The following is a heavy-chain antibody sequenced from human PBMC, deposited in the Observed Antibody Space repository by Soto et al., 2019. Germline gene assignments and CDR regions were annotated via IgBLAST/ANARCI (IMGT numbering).Heavy chain of an antibody. CDR1: GYTFSSYD. J-gene: IGHJ6*02. CDR2: ISPYDGNT. Sequence: QVQLVQSGGEVKKPGASVKVSCKASGYTFSSYDINWVRQAPGQGLEWLGWISPYDGNTKYAQILQGRVSMTTDTSTKTVYMEVRSLRSDDTAVYYCARGGYYDSSGSRNYHYYGMNVWGQGTTVTVSS. CDR3: ARGGYYDSSGSRNYHYYGMNV. V-gene: IGHV1-18*01. D-gene: IGHD3-22*01.